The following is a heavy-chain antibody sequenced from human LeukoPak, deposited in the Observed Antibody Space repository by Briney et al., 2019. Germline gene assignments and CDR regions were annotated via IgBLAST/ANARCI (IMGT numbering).Heavy chain of an antibody. CDR2: IWYDGSNK. CDR1: GFTFSSYG. Sequence: GGSLRLSCAASGFTFSSYGMHWVRQAPGKGLEWVAVIWYDGSNKYYADSVKGRFTISRDNSKNTLYLQMNSLRAEDTAVYYCARDGGGTVTTNWFDPWGQGTLVTVSS. D-gene: IGHD4-17*01. J-gene: IGHJ5*02. CDR3: ARDGGGTVTTNWFDP. V-gene: IGHV3-33*01.